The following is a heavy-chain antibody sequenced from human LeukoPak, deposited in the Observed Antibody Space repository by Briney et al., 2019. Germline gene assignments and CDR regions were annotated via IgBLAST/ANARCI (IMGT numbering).Heavy chain of an antibody. CDR3: AKDFPDSSSWYRDGTEFDY. CDR2: ISGSGGST. D-gene: IGHD6-13*01. Sequence: PGGSLRLSCAASGFTFSSYAMSWVRQAPGKGLEWVSAISGSGGSTYYAGSVKGRFTISRDNSKNTLYLQMNSLRAEDTAVYYCAKDFPDSSSWYRDGTEFDYWGQGTLVTVSS. CDR1: GFTFSSYA. V-gene: IGHV3-23*01. J-gene: IGHJ4*02.